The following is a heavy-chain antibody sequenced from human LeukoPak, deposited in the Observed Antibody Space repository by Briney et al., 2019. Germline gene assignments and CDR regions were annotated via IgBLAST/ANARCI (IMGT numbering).Heavy chain of an antibody. V-gene: IGHV1-2*02. CDR3: ARVARTGLAYYYGMDV. D-gene: IGHD1-14*01. CDR2: INPNSGGT. J-gene: IGHJ6*02. CDR1: GYTFTGYY. Sequence: GASVKVSCKAFGYTFTGYYMHWVRQAPGQGLEWMGWINPNSGGTNYAQKFQGRVTMTRDTSISTAYMELSRLRSDDTAVYYCARVARTGLAYYYGMDVWGQGTTVTVSS.